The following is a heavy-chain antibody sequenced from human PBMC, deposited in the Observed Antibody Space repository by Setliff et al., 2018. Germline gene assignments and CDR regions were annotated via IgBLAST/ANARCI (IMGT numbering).Heavy chain of an antibody. CDR1: GGTFNSYA. D-gene: IGHD2-15*01. J-gene: IGHJ6*03. Sequence: ASVKVSCQASGGTFNSYAISWVRQAPGQGLEWMGWISGSTDNTNYAQKFQGRVTMTRDTSISTAHMELRRLKSDDTAVYYCARVRDCSGGSCHRGFYHYMDVWGKGTTVTVSS. CDR2: ISGSTDNT. CDR3: ARVRDCSGGSCHRGFYHYMDV. V-gene: IGHV1-18*01.